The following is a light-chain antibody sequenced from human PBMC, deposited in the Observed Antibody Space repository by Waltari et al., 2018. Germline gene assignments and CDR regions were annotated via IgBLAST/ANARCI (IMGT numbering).Light chain of an antibody. Sequence: SYVLTQPASVSVAPGRPATITCEGNNISGKTVHWYQKKSGQAPVLVLRYDNDRPSGIPERLSGSNSGNTATLTINRVEAGDEADYYCQVWHTTSDRRLGVFGGGTKLTVL. J-gene: IGLJ3*02. CDR2: YDN. CDR3: QVWHTTSDRRLGV. V-gene: IGLV3-21*04. CDR1: NISGKT.